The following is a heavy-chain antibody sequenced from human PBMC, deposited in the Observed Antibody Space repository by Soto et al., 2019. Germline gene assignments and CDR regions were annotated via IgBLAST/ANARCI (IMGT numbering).Heavy chain of an antibody. J-gene: IGHJ3*02. Sequence: LGESLKISCKGSGYSFTSYWIGWVRQMPGKGLEWMGIIYPGDSDTRYSPSFQGQVTISADKSISTAYLQWSSLKASDTAIYYCARLPLGYCSGGSCSGAFDIWGQGTMVTVSS. V-gene: IGHV5-51*01. CDR1: GYSFTSYW. D-gene: IGHD2-15*01. CDR2: IYPGDSDT. CDR3: ARLPLGYCSGGSCSGAFDI.